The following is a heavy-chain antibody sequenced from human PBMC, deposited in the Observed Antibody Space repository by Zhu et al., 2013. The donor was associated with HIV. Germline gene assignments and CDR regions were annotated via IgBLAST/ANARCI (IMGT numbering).Heavy chain of an antibody. D-gene: IGHD2-2*02. CDR2: IIPIFGTA. J-gene: IGHJ4*02. V-gene: IGHV1-69*06. CDR3: VFSGHLYFDY. CDR1: GGTFSSYA. Sequence: QVQLVQSGAEVKKPGSSVKVSCKASGGTFSSYAISWVRQAPGQGLEWMGGIIPIFGTANYAQKLQDRVTITADKSTSTAYMEVRSLRSDDTAVYYCVFSGHLYFDYWGQGTLVTVSS.